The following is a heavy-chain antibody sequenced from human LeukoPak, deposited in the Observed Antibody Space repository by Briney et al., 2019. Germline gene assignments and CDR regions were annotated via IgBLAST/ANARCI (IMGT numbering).Heavy chain of an antibody. CDR1: GGSFSGYY. D-gene: IGHD4-17*01. CDR3: ARIPDYGDYRAWYYGMDV. J-gene: IGHJ6*02. V-gene: IGHV4-34*01. CDR2: INHSGST. Sequence: SETLSLTCAVYGGSFSGYYWSWIRQPPGNGLEWIGEINHSGSTNYNPSLKSRVTISVDTSKNQFSLKLSSVTAADTAVYYCARIPDYGDYRAWYYGMDVWGQGTTVTVSS.